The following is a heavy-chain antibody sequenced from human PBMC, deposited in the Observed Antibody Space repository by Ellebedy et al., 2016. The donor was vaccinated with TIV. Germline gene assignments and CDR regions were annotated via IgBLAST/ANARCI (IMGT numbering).Heavy chain of an antibody. D-gene: IGHD4-17*01. CDR1: GFTFSDYY. J-gene: IGHJ4*02. CDR3: ARGGTTAHNYDY. V-gene: IGHV3-11*06. CDR2: ISSSSSYT. Sequence: GESLKISXAASGFTFSDYYMSWIRQAPGKGLEWVSYISSSSSYTNYADSVKGRFTISRDNAKNSLYLQMNSLRAEDTAVYYCARGGTTAHNYDYWGQGTLVTVSS.